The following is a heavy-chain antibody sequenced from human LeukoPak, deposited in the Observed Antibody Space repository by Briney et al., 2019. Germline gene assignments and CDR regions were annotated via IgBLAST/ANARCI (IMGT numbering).Heavy chain of an antibody. D-gene: IGHD3-22*01. CDR2: ISSSSSYI. Sequence: GGSLRLSCAASGFTFSSYSMSWVRQAPGKGLEWVSSISSSSSYIYYADSVKGRFTISRDNAKNSLYLQMNSLRAEDTAVYYCARRHYDSSGPVDYWGQGTLVTVSS. CDR1: GFTFSSYS. CDR3: ARRHYDSSGPVDY. J-gene: IGHJ4*02. V-gene: IGHV3-21*01.